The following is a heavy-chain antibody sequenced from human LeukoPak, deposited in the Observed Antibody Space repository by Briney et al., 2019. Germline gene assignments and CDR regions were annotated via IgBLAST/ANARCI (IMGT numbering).Heavy chain of an antibody. Sequence: GGSLRLSCAASGFTFSDYYMSWIRQAPGKGLEWVSDISSSSRYANYADSVKGRFAISRDNAKKSLYLQMNSLRAEDTAVYYCTRDKQQLDDYWGQGTLVTVSS. CDR3: TRDKQQLDDY. J-gene: IGHJ4*02. V-gene: IGHV3-11*05. CDR1: GFTFSDYY. D-gene: IGHD1-1*01. CDR2: ISSSSRYA.